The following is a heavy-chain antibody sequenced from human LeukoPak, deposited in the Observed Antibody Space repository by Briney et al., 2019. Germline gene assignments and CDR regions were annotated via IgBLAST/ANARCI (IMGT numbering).Heavy chain of an antibody. CDR1: GGSISSSSYY. D-gene: IGHD4-11*01. CDR3: ARLRGNYFPDY. V-gene: IGHV4-61*05. CDR2: IYYSGST. J-gene: IGHJ4*02. Sequence: PSETLSLTCTVSGGSISSSSYYWGWIRQPPGKGLEWIAYIYYSGSTNYNPSLKSRVTISVDTSTNQFSLRLSSVTAADTAVYYCARLRGNYFPDYWGQGTLVTVSS.